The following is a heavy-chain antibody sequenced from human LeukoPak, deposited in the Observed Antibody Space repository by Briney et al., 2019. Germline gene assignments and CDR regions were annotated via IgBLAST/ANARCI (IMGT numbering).Heavy chain of an antibody. D-gene: IGHD3-16*01. J-gene: IGHJ4*02. CDR1: GFSFSSYA. CDR2: ISGDGTRT. CDR3: AKWPEGAMDYFDY. V-gene: IGHV3-23*01. Sequence: GGSLRLSCAASGFSFSSYAMTWARQTPVKGLEWVSAISGDGTRTYYADSVKGRFTISRDNSKNTLYLEMSSLRVEDTAIYYCAKWPEGAMDYFDYWGQGTLVTVSS.